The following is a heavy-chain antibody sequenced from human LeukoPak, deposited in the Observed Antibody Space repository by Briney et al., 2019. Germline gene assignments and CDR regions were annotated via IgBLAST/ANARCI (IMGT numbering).Heavy chain of an antibody. D-gene: IGHD6-19*01. CDR3: ARPYSSGWYPWGY. J-gene: IGHJ4*02. CDR2: IYSGGST. Sequence: GGSLRLSCAASGFTFDDYGLSWVRQAPGKGLEWVSVIYSGGSTYYADSVKGRFTISRDNSKNTLYLQMNSLRAEDTAVYYCARPYSSGWYPWGYWGQGTLVTVSS. CDR1: GFTFDDYG. V-gene: IGHV3-53*01.